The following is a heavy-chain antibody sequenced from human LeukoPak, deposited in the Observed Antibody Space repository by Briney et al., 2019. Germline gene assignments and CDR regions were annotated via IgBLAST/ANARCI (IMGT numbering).Heavy chain of an antibody. J-gene: IGHJ4*02. D-gene: IGHD6-13*01. CDR3: AREGIAAAADY. V-gene: IGHV3-11*01. CDR2: ISSSGSTI. Sequence: GGSLRLSCAASGLTVSSNYMSWIRQAPGKGLEWVSYISSSGSTIYYADSVKGRFTISRDNAKNSLYLQMNSLRAEDTAVYYCAREGIAAAADYWGQGTLVTVSS. CDR1: GLTVSSNY.